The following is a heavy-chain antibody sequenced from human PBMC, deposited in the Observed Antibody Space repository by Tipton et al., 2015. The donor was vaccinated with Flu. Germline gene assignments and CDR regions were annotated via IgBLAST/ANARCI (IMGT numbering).Heavy chain of an antibody. Sequence: GSLRLSCAASGFTFSSYAMHWVRQAPGRGLEYVSAISRDGGFTYYAPSVEGRFTISRDNSKNTLFLQMGSLRPEDTAVYYCARKIGSGRYYYMDVWGSGTTVTVSS. CDR3: ARKIGSGRYYYMDV. CDR1: GFTFSSYA. D-gene: IGHD3-3*01. V-gene: IGHV3-64*01. J-gene: IGHJ6*03. CDR2: ISRDGGFT.